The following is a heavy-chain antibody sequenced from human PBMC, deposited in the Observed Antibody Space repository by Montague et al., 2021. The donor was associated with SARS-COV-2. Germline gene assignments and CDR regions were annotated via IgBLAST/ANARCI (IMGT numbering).Heavy chain of an antibody. J-gene: IGHJ4*02. Sequence: SRSLSCAASGFTFDDSAMHWVRQAPGKGLEWVSGISWNSGSIGYADSVKGRFTISRDNAKNSLYLQMNSLRAEDTALYYCAKAHYYDSSGYDNWGQGTLVTVSS. CDR3: AKAHYYDSSGYDN. CDR1: GFTFDDSA. CDR2: ISWNSGSI. D-gene: IGHD3-22*01. V-gene: IGHV3-9*01.